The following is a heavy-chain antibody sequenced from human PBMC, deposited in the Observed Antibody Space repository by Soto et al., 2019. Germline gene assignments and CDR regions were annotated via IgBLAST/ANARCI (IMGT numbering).Heavy chain of an antibody. V-gene: IGHV4-31*03. CDR2: IYYSGST. CDR3: ARGRIAVAGTSSGNWFDP. CDR1: GGSISSGGYY. J-gene: IGHJ5*02. Sequence: SETLSLTCTVSGGSISSGGYYWSWIRQHPGKGLEWIGYIYYSGSTYYNPSLKSRVTISVDTSKNQFSLKLSSVTAADTAVYYCARGRIAVAGTSSGNWFDPWGPGTIVNVSS. D-gene: IGHD6-19*01.